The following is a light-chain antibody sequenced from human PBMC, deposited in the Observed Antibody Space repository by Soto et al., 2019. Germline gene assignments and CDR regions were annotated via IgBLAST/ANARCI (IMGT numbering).Light chain of an antibody. V-gene: IGKV3-11*01. CDR2: DAS. CDR3: QQRSNWPPVT. Sequence: EIVLTQSPATLSLSPGERATLSCRASQSVSSYLAWYQQKPGQAPRLLIYDASNRATGIPARFSGSGSGTDFTLTISSLEPEDFAVYYCQQRSNWPPVTFXQGTKADIK. CDR1: QSVSSY. J-gene: IGKJ1*01.